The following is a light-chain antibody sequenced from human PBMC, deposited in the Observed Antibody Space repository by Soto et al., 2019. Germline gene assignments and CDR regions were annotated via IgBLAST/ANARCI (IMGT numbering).Light chain of an antibody. J-gene: IGKJ1*01. CDR1: QHINDW. Sequence: DIQMTQSPSMLSVSVGDRVIMTCRASQHINDWLAWYHQSPGKAPDLLIYKASSLQTAVPSRFSGAGFGAEFTLTISSLEPDDLGAYYCQQYHHYPLTFGHGTKVEV. CDR3: QQYHHYPLT. V-gene: IGKV1-5*03. CDR2: KAS.